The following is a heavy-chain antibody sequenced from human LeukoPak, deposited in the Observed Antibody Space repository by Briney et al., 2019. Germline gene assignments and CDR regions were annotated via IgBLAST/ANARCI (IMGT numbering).Heavy chain of an antibody. D-gene: IGHD3-16*02. J-gene: IGHJ6*03. Sequence: GGSLRLSCAASGFTFSGYAMSWVRQAPGKGLEWVSGIGGSGGSTYYADSVKGRFTISRDNSKNTLYLQMNSLRAEDTAVYYCAKDASVLSGDYMDLWGKGTTGTASS. CDR3: AKDASVLSGDYMDL. CDR1: GFTFSGYA. CDR2: IGGSGGST. V-gene: IGHV3-23*01.